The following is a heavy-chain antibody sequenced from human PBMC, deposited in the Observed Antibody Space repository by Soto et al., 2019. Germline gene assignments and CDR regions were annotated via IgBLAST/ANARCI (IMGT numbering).Heavy chain of an antibody. CDR1: GGTFSSYA. CDR3: ARPTIAVAGIDYYGMDV. V-gene: IGHV1-69*13. J-gene: IGHJ6*02. Sequence: SVKVSCKASGGTFSSYAISWVRQAPGQGLEWMGGIIPIFGTANYAQKFQGRVTITADESTSTAYMELSSLRSEDTAVYYCARPTIAVAGIDYYGMDVWGQGTTVTVSS. CDR2: IIPIFGTA. D-gene: IGHD6-19*01.